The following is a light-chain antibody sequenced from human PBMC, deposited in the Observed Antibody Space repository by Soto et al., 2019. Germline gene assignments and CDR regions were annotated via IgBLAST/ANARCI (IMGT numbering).Light chain of an antibody. V-gene: IGKV3-20*01. CDR2: GAS. J-gene: IGKJ2*01. CDR3: HQYGYGADT. Sequence: VVLTQSPGALSLSPGERATLSCRASQSVRSNYLAWYQQQPGQAPRLLIFGASTRATGIPDRFSGSGSGKDFTLTISRLEPEDSAVYICHQYGYGADTFGQGTRLEI. CDR1: QSVRSNY.